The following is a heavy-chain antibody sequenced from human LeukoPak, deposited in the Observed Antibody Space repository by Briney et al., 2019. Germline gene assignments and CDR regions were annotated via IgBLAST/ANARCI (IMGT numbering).Heavy chain of an antibody. CDR1: GDSISNSIW. CDR3: ARNVRFFDS. Sequence: SGTLSLTCTVSGDSISNSIWWSWLRQPPGKGPEWIGEVDHTGNTNYRPSLDSRVTLSIDTSKNHFSLTLTSVTAADTAVYYCARNVRFFDSWGQGTRVTVSS. J-gene: IGHJ4*02. CDR2: VDHTGNT. D-gene: IGHD1-1*01. V-gene: IGHV4-4*02.